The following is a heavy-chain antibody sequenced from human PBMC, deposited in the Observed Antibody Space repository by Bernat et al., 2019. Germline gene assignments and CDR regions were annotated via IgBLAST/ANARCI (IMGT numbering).Heavy chain of an antibody. CDR2: ISYDGSNK. D-gene: IGHD6-6*01. V-gene: IGHV3-30-3*01. CDR1: GFTFSSYA. Sequence: QVQLVESGGGVVQPGRSLRLSCAASGFTFSSYAMHWVRQAPGKGLEWVAVISYDGSNKYYADSVKGRFTIPRDNSKNTLYLKRNSLRAEDTAVYYCARGLRGGGGSSSELDYWGQGTLVTVSS. J-gene: IGHJ4*02. CDR3: ARGLRGGGGSSSELDY.